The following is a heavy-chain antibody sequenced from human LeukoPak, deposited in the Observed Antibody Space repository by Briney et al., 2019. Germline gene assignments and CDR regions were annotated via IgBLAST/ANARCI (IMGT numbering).Heavy chain of an antibody. V-gene: IGHV3-9*01. J-gene: IGHJ6*03. CDR2: ISWNSGNI. Sequence: PGRSLRLSCAASGFTFDDYAMHWVRQAPGKGLEWVSGISWNSGNIGYADSVKGRFSISRDNAKNSLFLQMSSLRADDTAIYYCARAGELRYMDVWGKGTAVTVSS. CDR3: ARAGELRYMDV. CDR1: GFTFDDYA. D-gene: IGHD3-16*01.